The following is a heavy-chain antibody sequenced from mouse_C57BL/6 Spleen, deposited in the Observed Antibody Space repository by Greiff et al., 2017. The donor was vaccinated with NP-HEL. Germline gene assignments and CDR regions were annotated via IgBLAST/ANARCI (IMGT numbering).Heavy chain of an antibody. CDR2: IYPGDGAT. Sequence: QVQLQQSGAELVKPGASVKISCKASGYAFSSYWMNWVKQRPGKGLEWIGQIYPGDGATNYNGKVKGKATLTADKTSSTAYMQLSSLTSEDSAVYCCARWITKVGFDYWGQGTTLTVSS. V-gene: IGHV1-80*01. J-gene: IGHJ2*01. CDR3: ARWITKVGFDY. CDR1: GYAFSSYW. D-gene: IGHD1-1*01.